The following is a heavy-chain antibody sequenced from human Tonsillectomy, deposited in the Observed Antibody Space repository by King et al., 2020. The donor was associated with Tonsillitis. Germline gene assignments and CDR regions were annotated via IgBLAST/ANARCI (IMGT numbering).Heavy chain of an antibody. CDR2: IYTSGST. J-gene: IGHJ4*02. V-gene: IGHV4-4*07. Sequence: QLQESGPGLVKPSETLSLTCTVSGGSISSYYWSWIRQPAGKGLEWIGRIYTSGSTNYNPPLKGRVTMSVDPPKNQFSLKLSSVTAADTAVYYCARVAEYSGSSFDYWGQGTLVTVSS. CDR1: GGSISSYY. D-gene: IGHD1-26*01. CDR3: ARVAEYSGSSFDY.